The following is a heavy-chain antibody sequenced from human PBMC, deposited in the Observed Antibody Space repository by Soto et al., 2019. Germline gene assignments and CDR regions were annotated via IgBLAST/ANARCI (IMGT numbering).Heavy chain of an antibody. CDR3: ASSPYYDILTGYYSDHSVDY. J-gene: IGHJ4*02. CDR1: GGTFSSYA. CDR2: IIPIFGTA. D-gene: IGHD3-9*01. V-gene: IGHV1-69*13. Sequence: ASVKVSCKASGGTFSSYAISWVRQAPGQGLEWMGGIIPIFGTANYAQKFQGRVTITADESTSTAYMELSSLRSEDTAVYYCASSPYYDILTGYYSDHSVDYWGQGTLVTVSS.